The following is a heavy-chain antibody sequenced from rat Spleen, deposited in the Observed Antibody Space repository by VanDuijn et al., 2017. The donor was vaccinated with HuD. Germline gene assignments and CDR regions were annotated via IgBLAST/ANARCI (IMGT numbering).Heavy chain of an antibody. V-gene: IGHV5-7*01. J-gene: IGHJ2*01. CDR2: ITSGGSNT. CDR1: GFTFSDYY. CDR3: ARNYGGSPFDY. Sequence: EVQLVESGGGLVQPGRSLKLSCAASGFTFSDYYMAWVRQAPKKGLEWVATITSGGSNTYYPDSVKGRFTISRDNAKSTLYLQMNSLRSEDTALYYCARNYGGSPFDYWGQGVMVTVSS. D-gene: IGHD1-11*01.